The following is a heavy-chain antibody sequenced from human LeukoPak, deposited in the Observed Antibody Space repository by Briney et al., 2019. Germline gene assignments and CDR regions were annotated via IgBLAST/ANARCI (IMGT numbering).Heavy chain of an antibody. CDR1: GYTFTDYY. V-gene: IGHV1-2*02. Sequence: GASVKVSCKASGYTFTDYYIHWVRQAPGQGPEWMGWINPNTGGTNYAQKFRGRVTMSSDTSMSTAYMELSSLRSDDTAVYYCARDFYGLGTYYSGYWGQGTPVTVSS. CDR2: INPNTGGT. J-gene: IGHJ4*02. D-gene: IGHD3-10*01. CDR3: ARDFYGLGTYYSGY.